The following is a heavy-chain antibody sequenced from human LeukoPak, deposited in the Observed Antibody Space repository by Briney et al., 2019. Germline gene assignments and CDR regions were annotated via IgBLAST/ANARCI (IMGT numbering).Heavy chain of an antibody. CDR3: VRDLGGRSGH. CDR1: GFTFSNYA. CDR2: ISSNGGST. J-gene: IGHJ4*02. V-gene: IGHV3-64D*06. D-gene: IGHD1-26*01. Sequence: PGGSLRLSCSASGFTFSNYAMHWVRQAPGKGLEYVSAISSNGGSTDYAESVKGRFTISRDNSKNTLSLQMSSLRAEDTAVYYCVRDLGGRSGHWGQGTLVTVSS.